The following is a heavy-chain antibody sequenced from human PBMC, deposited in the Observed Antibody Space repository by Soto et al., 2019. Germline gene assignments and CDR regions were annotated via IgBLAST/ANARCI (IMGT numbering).Heavy chain of an antibody. CDR2: ILSYENNK. D-gene: IGHD5-18*01. Sequence: QVQLVESGGGVVQPGRSLRLSCAASGFTFRSYAMHWVRQAPGKGLEWVAVILSYENNKYYTDSVKGRFTISRDNAKNTLYLQVNSLRAEDTAVYYCARALDTTMASKDNWMDPWGQGTLVTVSS. J-gene: IGHJ5*02. CDR1: GFTFRSYA. V-gene: IGHV3-30-3*01. CDR3: ARALDTTMASKDNWMDP.